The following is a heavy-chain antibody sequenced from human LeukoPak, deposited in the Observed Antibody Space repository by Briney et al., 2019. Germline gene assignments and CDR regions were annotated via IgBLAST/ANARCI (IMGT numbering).Heavy chain of an antibody. Sequence: GASVKVSCKASGYTFTGYYLHWVRQAPGQGLEWMGRINANSGVTDYAQKFQGRVTLTRDTSISTVYMELTTLTSDDTALYYCAVAPGDYWGQGTLVSVSA. CDR2: INANSGVT. V-gene: IGHV1-2*02. J-gene: IGHJ4*02. CDR3: AVAPGDY. D-gene: IGHD2-21*01. CDR1: GYTFTGYY.